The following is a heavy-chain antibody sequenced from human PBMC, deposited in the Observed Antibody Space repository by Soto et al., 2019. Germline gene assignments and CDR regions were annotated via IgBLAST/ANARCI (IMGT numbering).Heavy chain of an antibody. CDR3: ASRDGYNHFHYYYYGMDV. CDR1: GGTFSSYA. Sequence: ASVEVSCKASGGTFSSYAISWVRQAPGQGLEWMGGIIPIFGTANYAQKFQGRVTITADESTSTAYMELSSLRSEDTAVYYCASRDGYNHFHYYYYGMDVWGQGTTVTVSS. V-gene: IGHV1-69*13. J-gene: IGHJ6*02. D-gene: IGHD5-12*01. CDR2: IIPIFGTA.